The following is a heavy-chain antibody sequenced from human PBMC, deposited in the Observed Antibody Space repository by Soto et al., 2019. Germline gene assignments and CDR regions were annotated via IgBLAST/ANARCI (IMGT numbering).Heavy chain of an antibody. J-gene: IGHJ4*02. D-gene: IGHD3-10*02. CDR3: GMFCSSALCDVY. V-gene: IGHV1-69*02. CDR1: GGTFRSYT. Sequence: QVQLVQSGAEVKKPGSSVKVSCKASGGTFRSYTITWVRQAPGQGREWMGRFIPILYGPSYAQNFQDRVTITADKFRHTVYLELNSLTSAETAVHYCGMFCSSALCDVYWGQGTLVTVSS. CDR2: FIPILYGP.